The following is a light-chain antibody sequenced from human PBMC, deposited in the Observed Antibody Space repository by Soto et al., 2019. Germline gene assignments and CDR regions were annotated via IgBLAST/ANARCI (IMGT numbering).Light chain of an antibody. V-gene: IGKV3-20*01. CDR1: QSVSSSY. Sequence: EIVLTQSPGTLSLSPGERATLSCRASQSVSSSYLAWYQQKPGQAPRLLIYGASSRATGIPDRFSGSGSGTYFTLTISRLVPEDFAVYYCQQYGSSFTFGPGTKVDIK. CDR2: GAS. J-gene: IGKJ3*01. CDR3: QQYGSSFT.